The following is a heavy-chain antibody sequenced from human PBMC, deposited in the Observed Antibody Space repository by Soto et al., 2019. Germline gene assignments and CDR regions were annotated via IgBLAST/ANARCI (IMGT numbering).Heavy chain of an antibody. Sequence: QVQLVQSGAEVKKPGSSVKVSCKASGGTFSSYAISWVRQAPGQGLEWMGGIIPIFGTANYAQKFQGRVTITADESTSTSYMELSSLRSEDTAVYSCASPPNESSGYYYGMDVWGQGTTVTVSS. CDR2: IIPIFGTA. V-gene: IGHV1-69*12. CDR3: ASPPNESSGYYYGMDV. CDR1: GGTFSSYA. J-gene: IGHJ6*02. D-gene: IGHD6-19*01.